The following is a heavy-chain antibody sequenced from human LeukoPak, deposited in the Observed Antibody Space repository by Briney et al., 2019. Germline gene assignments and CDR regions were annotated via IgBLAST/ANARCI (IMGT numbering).Heavy chain of an antibody. D-gene: IGHD3-22*01. CDR1: GGSISSYY. CDR3: AREKALDHYDFSGYDWEY. Sequence: SETLSLTCTVSGGSISSYYWSWIRQPAGKGLEWIGRIYTSGSTNYNPSLKSRVTMSVDTSKNQFSLKLSSVTAADTAVYYCAREKALDHYDFSGYDWEYWGPGSLVIVSS. V-gene: IGHV4-4*07. CDR2: IYTSGST. J-gene: IGHJ4*02.